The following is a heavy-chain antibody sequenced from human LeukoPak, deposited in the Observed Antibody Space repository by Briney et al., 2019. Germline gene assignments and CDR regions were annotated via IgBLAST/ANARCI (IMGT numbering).Heavy chain of an antibody. CDR2: IRSKAYGGTT. D-gene: IGHD1-26*01. Sequence: PGRSLRLSCTASGFTFGDYAMSWVRQAPGKGLEWVGFIRSKAYGGTTEYAASVKGRFTISRDDSKSIAYLQMNSLRAEDTAMYYCARDTRMNTVGATRGFDYWGQGTLVTVSS. V-gene: IGHV3-49*04. J-gene: IGHJ4*02. CDR1: GFTFGDYA. CDR3: ARDTRMNTVGATRGFDY.